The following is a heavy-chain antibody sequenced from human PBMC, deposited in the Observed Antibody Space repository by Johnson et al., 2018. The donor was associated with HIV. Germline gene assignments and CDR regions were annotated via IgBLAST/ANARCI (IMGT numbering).Heavy chain of an antibody. D-gene: IGHD1-26*01. CDR1: GFTFSSYA. J-gene: IGHJ3*02. CDR3: ASREVGAKSEHACDI. V-gene: IGHV3-23*04. Sequence: MLLVESGGGLVQPGWSLRLSCAASGFTFSSYAMRWVRQAPGKGLEWVSAIRGSGGSTYYAASVQGRFTISSDNAKNARYLQMNSLGAEDTAVYYCASREVGAKSEHACDIWGQGTMVTVAS. CDR2: IRGSGGST.